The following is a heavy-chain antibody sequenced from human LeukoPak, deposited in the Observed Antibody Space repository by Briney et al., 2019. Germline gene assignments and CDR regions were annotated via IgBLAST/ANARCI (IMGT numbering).Heavy chain of an antibody. CDR3: ARTVPGYPDDYFDY. V-gene: IGHV3-7*01. CDR2: MNQDGSAI. J-gene: IGHJ4*02. D-gene: IGHD6-19*01. Sequence: GGSLRLSCAASGFTFSNYWMGWVRQAPGKGLERVAHMNQDGSAIYSVDSVKGRFTISRDNDKNSLYLQMNGLTVADTAVYYCARTVPGYPDDYFDYWGQGTLVTVSS. CDR1: GFTFSNYW.